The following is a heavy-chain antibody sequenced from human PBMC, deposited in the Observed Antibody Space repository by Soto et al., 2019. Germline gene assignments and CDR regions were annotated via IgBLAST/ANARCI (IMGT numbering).Heavy chain of an antibody. V-gene: IGHV4-4*02. CDR2: IYHSGST. J-gene: IGHJ4*02. CDR3: ARGIAVAGTLDYFDY. Sequence: SETLSLTCAVSSGSISSSNWWSWVRQPPGKGLEWIGEIYHSGSTNYNPSLKSRVTISVDKSKNQFSLKLSSVTAADTAVYYCARGIAVAGTLDYFDYWGQGTLVTVSS. D-gene: IGHD6-19*01. CDR1: SGSISSSNW.